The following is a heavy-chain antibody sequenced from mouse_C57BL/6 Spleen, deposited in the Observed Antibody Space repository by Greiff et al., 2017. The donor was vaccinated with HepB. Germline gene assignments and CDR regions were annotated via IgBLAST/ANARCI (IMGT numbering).Heavy chain of an antibody. J-gene: IGHJ1*03. V-gene: IGHV3-6*01. D-gene: IGHD2-4*01. CDR3: AREEGNYYDYDGYFDV. Sequence: EVKLQESGPGLVKPSQSLSLTCSVTGYSITSGYYWNWIRQFPGNKLEWMGYISYDGSNNYNPSLKNRISITRDTSKNQFFLKLNSVTTEDTATYYCAREEGNYYDYDGYFDVWGTGTTVTVSS. CDR2: ISYDGSN. CDR1: GYSITSGYY.